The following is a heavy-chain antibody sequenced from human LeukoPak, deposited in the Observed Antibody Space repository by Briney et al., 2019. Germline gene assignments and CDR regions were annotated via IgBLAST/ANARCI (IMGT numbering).Heavy chain of an antibody. J-gene: IGHJ3*01. CDR1: GFHDGTDY. CDR2: IHSGGAT. V-gene: IGHV3-53*01. CDR3: GRGFDFWSGSSSGDFDV. Sequence: GGSLRLSCEVSGFHDGTDYVTWTRPAPGKGLVWVSIIHSGGATLYPVSVKGRFPISRDTYKHTLSLQMINSRAEDTGVFYCGRGFDFWSGSSSGDFDVWGEETMVIVSS. D-gene: IGHD3-3*01.